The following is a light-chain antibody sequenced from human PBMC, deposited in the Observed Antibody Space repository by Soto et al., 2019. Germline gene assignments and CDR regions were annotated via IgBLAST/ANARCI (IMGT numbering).Light chain of an antibody. CDR2: KVS. V-gene: IGKV2-30*01. Sequence: DVVMTQSPLSLPVTLGQPASISCRSSQSLVYSGGDTYLNWFQQRPGQSPRRLIYKVSNRDSGVXDXXSVSGSGPDFTLKISRVEAEDVGVYYCMQGTHWPYTFGQGTKLEIK. CDR3: MQGTHWPYT. CDR1: QSLVYSGGDTY. J-gene: IGKJ2*01.